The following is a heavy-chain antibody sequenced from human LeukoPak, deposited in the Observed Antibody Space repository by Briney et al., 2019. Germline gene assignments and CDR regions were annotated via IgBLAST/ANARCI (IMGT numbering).Heavy chain of an antibody. J-gene: IGHJ6*02. CDR3: ARDPGIAVAGTYHYYYYGMDV. D-gene: IGHD6-19*01. V-gene: IGHV3-53*01. CDR2: IYSGGST. CDR1: GFTVSSNY. Sequence: GGSLRLSCAASGFTVSSNYMSWVRQAPGKGLEWVSVIYSGGSTYYADSVKGRFTISRDNSKNTLYLQMNSLRAEDTAAYYCARDPGIAVAGTYHYYYYGMDVWGQGTTVTVSS.